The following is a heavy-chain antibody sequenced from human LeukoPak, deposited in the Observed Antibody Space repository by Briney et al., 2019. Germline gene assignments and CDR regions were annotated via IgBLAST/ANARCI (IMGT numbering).Heavy chain of an antibody. CDR3: ARGIVVVPAAILNWFDP. J-gene: IGHJ5*02. V-gene: IGHV1-2*02. CDR2: INPNSGGT. CDR1: GYTFTGYY. Sequence: ASVKVSCKASGYTFTGYYMHWVRQAPGQGLEWMGWINPNSGGTNYAQKFQGRVTMTRDTSISTAYMELSRQRSDDTAVYYCARGIVVVPAAILNWFDPWGQGTLVTVSS. D-gene: IGHD2-2*02.